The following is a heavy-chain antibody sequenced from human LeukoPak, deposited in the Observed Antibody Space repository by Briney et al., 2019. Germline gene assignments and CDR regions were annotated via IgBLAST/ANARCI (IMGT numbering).Heavy chain of an antibody. V-gene: IGHV3-48*03. CDR2: ISDSGSFI. CDR3: ASGYGSGNFDY. Sequence: PGGSLRLSCATSGFTFSNYEMTWVRQAPGKGLEWISYISDSGSFIDYADSVKGRFTISRDNAKNSLYLQMNSLRAEDTAVYYCASGYGSGNFDYWGQGTLVTVSS. CDR1: GFTFSNYE. D-gene: IGHD3-10*01. J-gene: IGHJ4*02.